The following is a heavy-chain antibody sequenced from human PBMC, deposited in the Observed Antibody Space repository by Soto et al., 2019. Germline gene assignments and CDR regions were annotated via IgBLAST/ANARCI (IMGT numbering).Heavy chain of an antibody. J-gene: IGHJ2*01. V-gene: IGHV4-4*02. CDR3: ARESYNESNVGYFDL. CDR1: RGSISSSNW. D-gene: IGHD1-1*01. Sequence: QVQLQESGPGLVKPSGTLSLTCAVSRGSISSSNWWSGVRQSPGKGLEWIGVMYHTGITNYSPSLKSRVTMSVDKSKNQFSLKLSSVTAADTAVYYCARESYNESNVGYFDLWGRGTLVSASS. CDR2: MYHTGIT.